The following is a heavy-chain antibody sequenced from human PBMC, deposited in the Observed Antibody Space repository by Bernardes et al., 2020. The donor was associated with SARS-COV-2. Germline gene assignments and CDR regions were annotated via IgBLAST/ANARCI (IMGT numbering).Heavy chain of an antibody. CDR2: INPNSGGT. CDR1: GYTFSGNY. CDR3: AAGYYSPYYYYGMDV. D-gene: IGHD3-9*01. V-gene: IGHV1-2*02. Sequence: ATVKVVCEASGYTFSGNYMHWVRQAPGQGLEWMGWINPNSGGTNYAQKFQGRVTMTRDTSISTAYMELSRLRSDDTAVYYCAAGYYSPYYYYGMDVWGQGTTVTVSS. J-gene: IGHJ6*02.